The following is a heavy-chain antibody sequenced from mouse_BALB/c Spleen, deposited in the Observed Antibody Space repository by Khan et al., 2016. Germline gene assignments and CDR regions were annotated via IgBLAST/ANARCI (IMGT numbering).Heavy chain of an antibody. CDR3: ASYYRYYYAMDY. J-gene: IGHJ4*01. V-gene: IGHV3-2*02. D-gene: IGHD2-14*01. Sequence: EVQLVESGPGLVKPSQSLSLTCTVTGYSITSDYAWNWIRQFPGNKLEWMGYISYSGSTCYNPSLKSRISIHRDTSKNQFFLQLNSVTTEDTATYYCASYYRYYYAMDYWGQGTSVTVSS. CDR2: ISYSGST. CDR1: GYSITSDYA.